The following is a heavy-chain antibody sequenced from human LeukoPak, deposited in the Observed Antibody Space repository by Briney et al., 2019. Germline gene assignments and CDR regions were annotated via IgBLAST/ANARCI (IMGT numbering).Heavy chain of an antibody. D-gene: IGHD3-10*01. Sequence: PGGSLRLSCAASRFTFRNYAVHWVRQAPGKGLEWLAVISSDGTNKDYADSVKGRFSTSRDNSKNTLYLQMNSLRLEDTAVFFCARIKLIRGVSLYYFDNWGQGTLVTVSS. J-gene: IGHJ4*02. CDR1: RFTFRNYA. V-gene: IGHV3-30*04. CDR2: ISSDGTNK. CDR3: ARIKLIRGVSLYYFDN.